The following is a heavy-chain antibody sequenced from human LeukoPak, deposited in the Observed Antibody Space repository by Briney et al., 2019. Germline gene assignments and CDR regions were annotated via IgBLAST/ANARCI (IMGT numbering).Heavy chain of an antibody. Sequence: PGGSLRLSCAASGFTFSSYEMNWVRQALGKGLEWVSYISSSGSTIYYADSVKGRFTISRDNAKNSLYLQMNSLRAEDTAVYYCAREDYDFWSGYNWFDPWGQGTLVTVSS. D-gene: IGHD3-3*01. CDR1: GFTFSSYE. CDR2: ISSSGSTI. J-gene: IGHJ5*02. V-gene: IGHV3-48*03. CDR3: AREDYDFWSGYNWFDP.